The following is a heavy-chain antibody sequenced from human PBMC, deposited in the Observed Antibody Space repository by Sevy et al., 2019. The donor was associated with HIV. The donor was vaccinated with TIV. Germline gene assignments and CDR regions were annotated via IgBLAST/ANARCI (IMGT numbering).Heavy chain of an antibody. CDR1: GGSISSYY. Sequence: SETLSLTCTVSGGSISSYYWSWIRQPPGKGLEWIGYIYYSGSTNYNPSLKSRVTISVDTSKNQFSLKLSSVTAADTAVYYCARGGSTSRYITENFAFDIWGQGTMVTVSS. V-gene: IGHV4-59*08. CDR3: ARGGSTSRYITENFAFDI. CDR2: IYYSGST. D-gene: IGHD2-2*02. J-gene: IGHJ3*02.